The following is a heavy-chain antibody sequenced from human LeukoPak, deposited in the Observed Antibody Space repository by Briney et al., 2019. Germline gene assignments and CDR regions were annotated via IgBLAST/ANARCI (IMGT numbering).Heavy chain of an antibody. J-gene: IGHJ6*02. D-gene: IGHD4-17*01. V-gene: IGHV3-13*01. Sequence: GGSLRLSCAASGFTFSSYDMHWVRQATGKGLEWVSAIGTAGDTYYPGSVKGRFTISRENAKNSLYLQMNSLRAGDTAVYYCARGASGDYDYYGMDAWGQGTTVTVSS. CDR1: GFTFSSYD. CDR3: ARGASGDYDYYGMDA. CDR2: IGTAGDT.